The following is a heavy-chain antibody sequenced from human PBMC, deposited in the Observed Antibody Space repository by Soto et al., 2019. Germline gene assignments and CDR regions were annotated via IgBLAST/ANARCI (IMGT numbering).Heavy chain of an antibody. CDR1: GFAFSTYA. V-gene: IGHV3-64D*08. D-gene: IGHD5-12*01. J-gene: IGHJ5*02. CDR3: VKDQGRWLQQNTYFDP. CDR2: ISSDGGST. Sequence: EVQLVESGGGLVQPGGSLRVSCSASGFAFSTYALHWVRQAPGKGLAYVSGISSDGGSTLYADSVNGRFTISRDNARKTLYLQMSSLRPEDTAEYHCVKDQGRWLQQNTYFDPWGQGTLVTVSS.